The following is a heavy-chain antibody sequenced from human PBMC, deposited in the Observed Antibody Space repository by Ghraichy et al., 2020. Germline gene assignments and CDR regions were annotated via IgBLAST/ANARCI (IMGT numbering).Heavy chain of an antibody. D-gene: IGHD3-16*01. CDR2: IKSKTDGGTT. CDR1: GFTFSNAW. J-gene: IGHJ4*02. CDR3: TTPDMITFGGVRY. V-gene: IGHV3-15*01. Sequence: LSLTCAASGFTFSNAWMSWVRQAPGKGLEWVGRIKSKTDGGTTDYAAPVKGRFTISRDDSKNTLYLQMNSLKTEDTAVYYCTTPDMITFGGVRYWGQGTLVTVSS.